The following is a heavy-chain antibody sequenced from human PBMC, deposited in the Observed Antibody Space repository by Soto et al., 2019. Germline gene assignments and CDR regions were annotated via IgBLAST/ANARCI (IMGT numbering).Heavy chain of an antibody. CDR3: ARGGAEYNWNDCWFDP. CDR2: IIPIFGTA. V-gene: IGHV1-69*05. Sequence: SVKVSCKASGGTFSSYAISWVRQAPGQGLEWMGGIIPIFGTANYAQKLQGRVTMTTDTSTSTAYMELRSLRSDDTAVYYCARGGAEYNWNDCWFDPWGQGTLVTVSS. CDR1: GGTFSSYA. D-gene: IGHD1-20*01. J-gene: IGHJ5*02.